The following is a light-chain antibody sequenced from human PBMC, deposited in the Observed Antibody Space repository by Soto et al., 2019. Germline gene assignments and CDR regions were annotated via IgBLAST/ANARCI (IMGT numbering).Light chain of an antibody. CDR1: SGHSSYA. Sequence: QSVLTQSPSASASLGASVKLTCTLSSGHSSYAIAWHQQQPEKGPRYLMKLNSDGSHSKGDGIPDRFSGSNSGAERYLTISSLRSEDEADYYCQTWGTGPLVFGGGTKLTV. CDR2: LNSDGSH. J-gene: IGLJ3*02. V-gene: IGLV4-69*01. CDR3: QTWGTGPLV.